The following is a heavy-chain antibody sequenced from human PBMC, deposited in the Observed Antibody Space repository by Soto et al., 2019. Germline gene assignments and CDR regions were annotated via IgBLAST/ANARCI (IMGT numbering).Heavy chain of an antibody. Sequence: VEALKISWKGSGYSCTSYWIGWLRQMPGKDLEWMGIIYPGDSDTRYSPSFQGQVTISADKSISTAYPQWSSLKASDTAMYYCARHGTDSSGVDYCGQRPLVTVSS. D-gene: IGHD3-22*01. J-gene: IGHJ4*02. CDR1: GYSCTSYW. V-gene: IGHV5-51*01. CDR3: ARHGTDSSGVDY. CDR2: IYPGDSDT.